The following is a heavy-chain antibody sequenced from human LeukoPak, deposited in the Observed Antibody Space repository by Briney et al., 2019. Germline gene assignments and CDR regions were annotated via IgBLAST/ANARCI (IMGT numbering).Heavy chain of an antibody. CDR1: SGAISTSHW. V-gene: IGHV4-4*02. J-gene: IGHJ3*02. CDR3: ARGRGYDSSGFAFDI. D-gene: IGHD3-22*01. CDR2: IYGSGNT. Sequence: SETLSLTCTVSSGAISTSHWLSWVRQPPGKGLEWIGEIYGSGNTNYNPSLKSRVTMSVDKTRIHLSLKLHSVTAADTAVYYCARGRGYDSSGFAFDIWGQGTMVTVSS.